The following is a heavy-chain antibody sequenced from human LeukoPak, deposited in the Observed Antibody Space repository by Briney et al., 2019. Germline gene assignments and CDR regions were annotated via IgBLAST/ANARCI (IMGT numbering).Heavy chain of an antibody. CDR3: ANRPYSSSWFFDY. V-gene: IGHV3-23*01. CDR2: ISGSGGST. J-gene: IGHJ4*02. CDR1: GFTFSSYA. D-gene: IGHD6-13*01. Sequence: GGSLRLSCAASGFTFSSYAMSWVRQAPGKGLEWASGISGSGGSTYYADSVKGRLTISRDNSKNTVYVEMNSLRAEDTAVYYCANRPYSSSWFFDYWGQGTLVTVSS.